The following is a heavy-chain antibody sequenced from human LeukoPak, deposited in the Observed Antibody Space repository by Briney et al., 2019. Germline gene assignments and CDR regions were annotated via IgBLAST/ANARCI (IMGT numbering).Heavy chain of an antibody. Sequence: SETLSLTCAVYGGSFGGYYWSWIRQPPGKGLEWIGEINHSGSTNYNPSLKSRVTISVDTSKNQFSLKLSSVTAADTAVYYCARRERFGEFLDYFDYWGQGTLVTVSS. J-gene: IGHJ4*02. CDR3: ARRERFGEFLDYFDY. D-gene: IGHD3-10*01. CDR1: GGSFGGYY. V-gene: IGHV4-34*01. CDR2: INHSGST.